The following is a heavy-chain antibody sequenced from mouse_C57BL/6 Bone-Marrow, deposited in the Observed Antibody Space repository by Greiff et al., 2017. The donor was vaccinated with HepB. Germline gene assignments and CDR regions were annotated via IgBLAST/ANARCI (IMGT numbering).Heavy chain of an antibody. J-gene: IGHJ2*01. CDR3: ARFYYSNLYFDY. V-gene: IGHV5-16*01. Sequence: EVHLVESEGGLVQPGSSMKLSCTASGFTFSDYYMAWVRQVPEKGLEWVANINYDGSSTYYLDSLKSRFIISRDNAKNILYLQMSSLKSEDTATYYCARFYYSNLYFDYWGQGTTLTVSS. CDR1: GFTFSDYY. CDR2: INYDGSST. D-gene: IGHD2-5*01.